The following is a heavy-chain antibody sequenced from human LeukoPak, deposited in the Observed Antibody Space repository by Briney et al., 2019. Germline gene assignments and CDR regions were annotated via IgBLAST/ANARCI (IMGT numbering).Heavy chain of an antibody. Sequence: GGSLRLSCSASGFVFSSYWMSWVRQAPGKGLEWVANIKQDGSEKYYVDSVKGRFTISRDNAKKSLYLQMNSLRAEDTAVYYCARDYGAADYWGQGTLVTVSS. CDR1: GFVFSSYW. J-gene: IGHJ4*02. CDR3: ARDYGAADY. CDR2: IKQDGSEK. D-gene: IGHD4-17*01. V-gene: IGHV3-7*01.